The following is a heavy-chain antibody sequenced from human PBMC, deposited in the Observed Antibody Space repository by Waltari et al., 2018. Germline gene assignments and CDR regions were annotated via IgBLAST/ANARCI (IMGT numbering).Heavy chain of an antibody. CDR1: GGSISSSTYY. Sequence: QMQLQESGPGLVKPSEPLSLTCTVSGGSISSSTYYWGWIRQPPGKGLEWIGKIYYSGSTYYKPSLKGRLTRSVDTSKNQFSLNLRSVTAADTAVYYCARLPISLGVGSVFDIWGQGTMVTVSS. D-gene: IGHD2-15*01. CDR3: ARLPISLGVGSVFDI. V-gene: IGHV4-39*01. J-gene: IGHJ3*02. CDR2: IYYSGST.